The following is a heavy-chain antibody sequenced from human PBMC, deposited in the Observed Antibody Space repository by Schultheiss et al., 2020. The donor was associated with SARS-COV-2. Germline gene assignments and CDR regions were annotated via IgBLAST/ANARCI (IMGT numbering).Heavy chain of an antibody. J-gene: IGHJ3*02. Sequence: ASVKVSCKASGYTFTSYGINWVRQATGQGLEWMGWMNPNSGNTGYAQKFQGRVTMTRNTSISTAYMELSSLRSEDTAVYYCAARSRWGSGYYDVAFDIWGQGTMVTVSS. CDR3: AARSRWGSGYYDVAFDI. CDR2: MNPNSGNT. D-gene: IGHD3-22*01. V-gene: IGHV1-8*02. CDR1: GYTFTSYG.